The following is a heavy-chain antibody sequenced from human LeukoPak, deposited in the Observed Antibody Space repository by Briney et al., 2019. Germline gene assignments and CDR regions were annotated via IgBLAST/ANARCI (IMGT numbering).Heavy chain of an antibody. J-gene: IGHJ4*02. Sequence: GSLRLSCAASGFTFVSYEMNWVRQAPGKGLEWVSYISSGGNTIYYADSVKGRFTVSRDNAKNSLYLPMNSLRAEDTAVYYCARDPYDSSWGLCYFDYWGQGGMVGVSS. CDR2: ISSGGNTI. D-gene: IGHD3-22*01. CDR1: GFTFVSYE. V-gene: IGHV3-48*03. CDR3: ARDPYDSSWGLCYFDY.